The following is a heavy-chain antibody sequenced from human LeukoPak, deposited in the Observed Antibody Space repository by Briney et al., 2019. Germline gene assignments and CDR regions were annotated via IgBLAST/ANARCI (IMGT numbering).Heavy chain of an antibody. V-gene: IGHV1-69*13. Sequence: SVKVSCKASGGTFSSYAISWVRQAPGQGLEWMGGIIPIFGTANYAQKFQGRVTITADESTSTAYMELSSLRSEDTAVYYCAREGISGQRRYYDSSVGDYYYYMDVWGKGTTVTVSS. CDR2: IIPIFGTA. CDR1: GGTFSSYA. J-gene: IGHJ6*03. D-gene: IGHD3-22*01. CDR3: AREGISGQRRYYDSSVGDYYYYMDV.